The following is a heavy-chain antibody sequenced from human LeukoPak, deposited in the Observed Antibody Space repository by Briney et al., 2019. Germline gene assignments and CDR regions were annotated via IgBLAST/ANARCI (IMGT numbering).Heavy chain of an antibody. J-gene: IGHJ5*01. CDR1: GASISTYF. D-gene: IGHD2-21*01. Sequence: SETLSLTCTVSGASISTYFWSWIRQPAWKRMEWIGRVYASATTYYNPSLRSRVTLSIDTSKNQFSLSLNSVTAADTAVYYCAKTHCGGGSCDKFDSWGQGILVAVSS. CDR3: AKTHCGGGSCDKFDS. V-gene: IGHV4-4*07. CDR2: VYASATT.